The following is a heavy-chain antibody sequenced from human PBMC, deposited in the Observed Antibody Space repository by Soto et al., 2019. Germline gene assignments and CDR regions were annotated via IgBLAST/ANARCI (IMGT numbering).Heavy chain of an antibody. Sequence: SETLSLTCTVSGGSISSGDYYWSWIRQPPGKGLEWIGYIYYGGSTYYNPSLKSRVTISVDTSKNQFSLKLSSVTAADTAVYYCARERGGYYYDSSGPTSNYYYGMDVWGQGTTVTVSS. D-gene: IGHD3-22*01. V-gene: IGHV4-30-4*01. J-gene: IGHJ6*02. CDR1: GGSISSGDYY. CDR2: IYYGGST. CDR3: ARERGGYYYDSSGPTSNYYYGMDV.